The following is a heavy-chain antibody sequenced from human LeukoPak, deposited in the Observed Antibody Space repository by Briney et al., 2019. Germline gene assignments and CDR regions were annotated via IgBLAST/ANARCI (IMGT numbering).Heavy chain of an antibody. CDR3: ARTRGFGELDNWFDP. V-gene: IGHV4-30-2*01. J-gene: IGHJ5*02. Sequence: PSQTLSLTCAVSGGSISSGGYSWSWIRQPPGKGLEWIGYIYHSGSTYYNPSLKSRVTISVDRSKNQFSLKLSSVTAADTAVYYCARTRGFGELDNWFDPWGQGTLDTVSS. CDR2: IYHSGST. CDR1: GGSISSGGYS. D-gene: IGHD3-10*01.